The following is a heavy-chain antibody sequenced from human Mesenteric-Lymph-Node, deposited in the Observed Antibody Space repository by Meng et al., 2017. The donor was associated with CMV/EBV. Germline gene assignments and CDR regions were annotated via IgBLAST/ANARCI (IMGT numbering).Heavy chain of an antibody. CDR1: GGSIIGYF. D-gene: IGHD6-6*01. CDR2: ISHAGTT. CDR3: ARVSSVSSSSL. J-gene: IGHJ4*02. Sequence: SPPCGVYGGSIIGYFWSWIRQPPGKGLEWIGEISHAGTTNYNPSLKSRVSLSLDMSKNQFSLNLSSVTAADTAVYYCARVSSVSSSSLWGQGTLVTVSS. V-gene: IGHV4-34*01.